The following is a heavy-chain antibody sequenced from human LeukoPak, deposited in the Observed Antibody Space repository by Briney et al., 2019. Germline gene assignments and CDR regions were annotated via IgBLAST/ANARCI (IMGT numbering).Heavy chain of an antibody. CDR2: IGHSGGT. CDR1: GSSFHNYY. J-gene: IGHJ5*02. Sequence: PSETLSLTCAVYGSSFHNYYWTWIRQPPGKRLEWLGEIGHSGGTNYNPSLKSRVTISVDTSKNQFSLRLSSVTAADTAVYYCARKRYGSGSYLYFDPWGQGTLVTVSS. D-gene: IGHD3-10*01. V-gene: IGHV4-34*01. CDR3: ARKRYGSGSYLYFDP.